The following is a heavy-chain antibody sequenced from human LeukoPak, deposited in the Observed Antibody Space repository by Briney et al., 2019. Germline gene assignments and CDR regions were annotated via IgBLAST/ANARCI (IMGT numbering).Heavy chain of an antibody. V-gene: IGHV4-59*01. J-gene: IGHJ3*02. CDR1: GGSISSYY. CDR2: IYYGGST. D-gene: IGHD2-15*01. CDR3: AGTILGYCSGGSCYPGAFDI. Sequence: SETLSLTCTVSGGSISSYYWSWLRQPPGKGLEWIGYIYYGGSTNYNPSLKSRVTISVDTSKNQFSLKLSSVTAADTAVYYCAGTILGYCSGGSCYPGAFDIWGQGTMVTVS.